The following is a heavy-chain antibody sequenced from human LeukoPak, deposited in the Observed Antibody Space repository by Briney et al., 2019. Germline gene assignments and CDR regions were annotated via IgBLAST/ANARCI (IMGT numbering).Heavy chain of an antibody. V-gene: IGHV3-30*18. CDR1: GFTFSSYG. D-gene: IGHD3-16*02. J-gene: IGHJ4*02. CDR2: ISYDGSNK. CDR3: AKGEMITFGGVIVPPDY. Sequence: QPGRSLRLSCAASGFTFSSYGMHWVRQAPGKGLEWVAFISYDGSNKYYADSVKGRFTISRDNSKNTLYLQMNSLRAEDTAVYYCAKGEMITFGGVIVPPDYWGQGTLVTVSS.